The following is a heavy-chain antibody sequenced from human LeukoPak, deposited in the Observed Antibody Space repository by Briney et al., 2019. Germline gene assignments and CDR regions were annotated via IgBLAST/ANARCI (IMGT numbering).Heavy chain of an antibody. V-gene: IGHV3-48*03. CDR2: ISSSGSTI. CDR3: ARALNHYYYYGMDV. Sequence: GGSLRLSCAAPGFTFSSYEMNWVRQAPGKGLEWVSYISSSGSTIYYADSVKGRFTISRDNAKNSLYLQMNSLRAEDTAVYYCARALNHYYYYGMDVWGKGTTVTVSS. J-gene: IGHJ6*04. CDR1: GFTFSSYE.